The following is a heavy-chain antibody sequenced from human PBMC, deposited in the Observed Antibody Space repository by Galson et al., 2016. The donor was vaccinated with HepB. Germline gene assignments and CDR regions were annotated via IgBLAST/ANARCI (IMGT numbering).Heavy chain of an antibody. D-gene: IGHD5-24*01. CDR3: ARDTRWLQFSYFDY. CDR1: GFTFSSYS. V-gene: IGHV3-21*01. Sequence: SLRLSCAASGFTFSSYSMNWVRQAPGKGLEWVSSISSSSSYIYYADSVKVRFTISRDNAKNSLYLQMNILRAEDTAVYYCARDTRWLQFSYFDYWGQGTLVTVSS. J-gene: IGHJ4*02. CDR2: ISSSSSYI.